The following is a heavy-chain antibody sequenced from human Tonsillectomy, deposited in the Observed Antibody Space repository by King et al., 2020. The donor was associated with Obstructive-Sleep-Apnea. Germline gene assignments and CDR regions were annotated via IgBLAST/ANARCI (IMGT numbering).Heavy chain of an antibody. CDR1: GGSISSGVYS. D-gene: IGHD2-15*01. CDR2: IYHSVST. V-gene: IGHV4-30-2*01. Sequence: QLQESGSGLVKPSQTLSLTCAVSGGSISSGVYSWSWIRQPPGKGLGWIGYIYHSVSTYYNPSLKSRVTVSVDRSKNQFSLKLSFVPAADTAVYYCAREYCSGDSCYPNWFDPWGQGTLVTVSS. J-gene: IGHJ5*02. CDR3: AREYCSGDSCYPNWFDP.